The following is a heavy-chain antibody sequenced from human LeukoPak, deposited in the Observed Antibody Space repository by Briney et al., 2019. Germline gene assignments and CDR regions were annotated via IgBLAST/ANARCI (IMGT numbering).Heavy chain of an antibody. J-gene: IGHJ1*01. CDR3: ARGRTAVADLHH. CDR1: GGSISSSSYY. CDR2: IYYSGST. D-gene: IGHD6-19*01. Sequence: SETLSLTCTVSGGSISSSSYYWGWIRQPPGKGLEWIGSIYYSGSTYYNPSLKSRVTISVDTSKNQFSLKLSSVTAADTAVYYCARGRTAVADLHHWGQGTLVTVSS. V-gene: IGHV4-39*01.